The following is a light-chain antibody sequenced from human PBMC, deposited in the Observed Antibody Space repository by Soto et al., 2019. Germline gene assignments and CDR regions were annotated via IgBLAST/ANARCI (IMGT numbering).Light chain of an antibody. CDR2: GAS. Sequence: EIVLTQSPGTLSLSPGKRATLSCRASQSVSSSYLAWYQQKPGQAPRLLINGASSRATGIPDRFSGSGSGTDFTLTISRLEPKDFALYYCQQYGSSRTFGGGTKVEIK. CDR1: QSVSSSY. V-gene: IGKV3-20*01. CDR3: QQYGSSRT. J-gene: IGKJ4*01.